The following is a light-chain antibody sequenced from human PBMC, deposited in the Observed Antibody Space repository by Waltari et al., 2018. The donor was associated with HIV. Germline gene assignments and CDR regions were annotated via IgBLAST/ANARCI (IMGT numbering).Light chain of an antibody. CDR2: GAS. J-gene: IGKJ1*01. Sequence: ETVMTQSPATLSVSPGERATLSCRASQSVSSKLAWYQQKPGQAPRLLIYGASTRATAIPARFSGSGSGTEFTLTISSLQSEDFAVYYCQQYNDWLSWTFGQGTKVEMK. CDR1: QSVSSK. V-gene: IGKV3-15*01. CDR3: QQYNDWLSWT.